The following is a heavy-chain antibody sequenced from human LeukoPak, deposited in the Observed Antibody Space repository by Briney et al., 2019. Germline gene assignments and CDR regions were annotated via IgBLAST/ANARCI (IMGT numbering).Heavy chain of an antibody. V-gene: IGHV4-4*02. CDR1: GGSISSSNW. J-gene: IGHJ5*02. D-gene: IGHD6-13*01. CDR2: IYHSGST. Sequence: SGTLSLTCAVSGGSISSSNWWSWVRQPPGKGLEWIGEIYHSGSTNYNPSLESRVTISVDKSKNQFSLKLSSVTAADTAVYYCARVPSSSWNNWFDPWGQGTLVTVSS. CDR3: ARVPSSSWNNWFDP.